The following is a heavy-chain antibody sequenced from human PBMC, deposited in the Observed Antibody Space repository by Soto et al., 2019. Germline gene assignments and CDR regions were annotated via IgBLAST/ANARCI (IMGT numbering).Heavy chain of an antibody. Sequence: QVQLAESGGGVVQPGRSLRLSCAASGFTFSSYAMHWVRQAPGKGLEWVAVISYDGSNKYYADSVKGRFTISRDNSKNTLYLQMNSLRAEDTAVYYCARHKRDLRFLEWSYYFDFWGQGTLVTVSS. D-gene: IGHD3-3*01. CDR3: ARHKRDLRFLEWSYYFDF. CDR2: ISYDGSNK. V-gene: IGHV3-30-3*01. J-gene: IGHJ4*02. CDR1: GFTFSSYA.